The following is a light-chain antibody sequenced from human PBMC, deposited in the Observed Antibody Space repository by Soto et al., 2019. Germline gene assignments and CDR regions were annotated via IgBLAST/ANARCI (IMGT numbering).Light chain of an antibody. CDR2: EVS. Sequence: QSALTQPASVSGSRGQSITISCTGTSSDVGSYNLVSWYQQHPGKAPKLMIYEVSKRPSGVSNRFSGYKSGNTASLTISGLQAEDEADYYCCSYAGSSTFSVFGTGTKLTVL. CDR1: SSDVGSYNL. J-gene: IGLJ1*01. V-gene: IGLV2-23*02. CDR3: CSYAGSSTFSV.